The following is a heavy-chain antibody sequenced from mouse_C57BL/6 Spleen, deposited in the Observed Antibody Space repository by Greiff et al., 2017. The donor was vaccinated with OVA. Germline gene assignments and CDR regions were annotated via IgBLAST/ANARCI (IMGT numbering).Heavy chain of an antibody. CDR3: APFTTVVAPFAY. D-gene: IGHD1-1*01. J-gene: IGHJ3*01. V-gene: IGHV14-3*01. CDR1: GFNIKNTY. CDR2: IDPANGNT. Sequence: EVKLQQSVAELVRPGASVKLSCTASGFNIKNTYMHWVKQRPEQGLEWIGRIDPANGNTKYALKFQGKATITADTSSNTAYLQLSSLTSEDTAIYYCAPFTTVVAPFAYWGQGTLVTVSA.